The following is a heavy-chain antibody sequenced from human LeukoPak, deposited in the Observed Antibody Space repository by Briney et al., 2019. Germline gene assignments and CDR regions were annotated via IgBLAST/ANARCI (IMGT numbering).Heavy chain of an antibody. Sequence: GGSLRLSCAASGFTFSSYWMSWVRQAPGKGLEWVANIKKDGSEKYYVDSVKGRFTISRDNAKNALYLEMTSLRAEDTAVYYCARQYTGSYLFFDYWGQGTQVTVSS. CDR1: GFTFSSYW. CDR3: ARQYTGSYLFFDY. V-gene: IGHV3-7*01. J-gene: IGHJ4*02. D-gene: IGHD1-26*01. CDR2: IKKDGSEK.